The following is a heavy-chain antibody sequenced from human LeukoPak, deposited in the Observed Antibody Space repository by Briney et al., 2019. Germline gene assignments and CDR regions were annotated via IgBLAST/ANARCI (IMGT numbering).Heavy chain of an antibody. Sequence: PSETLSLTCTVSGYSISSGYYWGWIRQPPGQGLEWIGSIYHSGSTNYNPSLKSRVTISVDTSKNQFSLKLSSVTAADTAVYYCARTTEGGYTYGYFYYYYMDVWGKGTTVTISS. J-gene: IGHJ6*03. CDR3: ARTTEGGYTYGYFYYYYMDV. V-gene: IGHV4-38-2*02. CDR2: IYHSGST. CDR1: GYSISSGYY. D-gene: IGHD5-18*01.